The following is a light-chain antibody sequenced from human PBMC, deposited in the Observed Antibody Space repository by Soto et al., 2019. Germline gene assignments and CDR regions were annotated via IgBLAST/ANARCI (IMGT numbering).Light chain of an antibody. V-gene: IGKV1-39*01. Sequence: IQLTQSPSSLSASVGDRVTITCRASPAISSYLAWYQQKPGKAPKLLIYAATTLQSGVPSRFSGSGSGTDFTLTISSLQPEDFATYYCQQSYSTLRTFGQGTKVDIK. CDR2: AAT. J-gene: IGKJ1*01. CDR3: QQSYSTLRT. CDR1: PAISSY.